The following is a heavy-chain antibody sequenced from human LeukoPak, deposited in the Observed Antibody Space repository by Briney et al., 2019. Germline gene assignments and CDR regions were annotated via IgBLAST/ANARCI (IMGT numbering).Heavy chain of an antibody. D-gene: IGHD3-22*01. Sequence: GGSLRLSCAASGFMFSGYWMSWVRQAPGKGLEWVANINQDGSQKYYLDSRFTISRDNAKNSLYLQMNSLTAEDTALYYCARDQGYDGRGNYYPYHFDCWGQGTLVTVSS. CDR1: GFMFSGYW. CDR2: INQDGSQK. V-gene: IGHV3-7*01. CDR3: ARDQGYDGRGNYYPYHFDC. J-gene: IGHJ4*02.